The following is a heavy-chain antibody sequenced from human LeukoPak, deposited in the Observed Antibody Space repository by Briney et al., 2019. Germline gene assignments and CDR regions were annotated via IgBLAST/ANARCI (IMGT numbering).Heavy chain of an antibody. CDR1: GYTFTGYY. V-gene: IGHV1-2*02. J-gene: IGHJ4*02. D-gene: IGHD6-13*01. Sequence: GASVKVSCKASGYTFTGYYMHWVRQAPGQGLEWMGWINPNSGGTNYAQKFQGRVTMTRDTSISTAYMELSRLRSDDTAVYYCARGELYSSSWYHYWGQGTLVTVSS. CDR3: ARGELYSSSWYHY. CDR2: INPNSGGT.